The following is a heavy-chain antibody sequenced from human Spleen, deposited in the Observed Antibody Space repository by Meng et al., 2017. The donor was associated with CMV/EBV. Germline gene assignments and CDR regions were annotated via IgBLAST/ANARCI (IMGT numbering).Heavy chain of an antibody. CDR1: GYVFSGAA. V-gene: IGHV3-73*01. CDR3: TRLWSTGGFDP. Sequence: GESLKISCAASGYVFSGAAIHWVRQASGKGLEWVSRIRTKPNGSAAEYAASVKGRFTISRDDSKSTAYLEMNSLKIEDTAVYYCTRLWSTGGFDPWGQGTLVTV. D-gene: IGHD2-2*01. CDR2: IRTKPNGSAA. J-gene: IGHJ5*02.